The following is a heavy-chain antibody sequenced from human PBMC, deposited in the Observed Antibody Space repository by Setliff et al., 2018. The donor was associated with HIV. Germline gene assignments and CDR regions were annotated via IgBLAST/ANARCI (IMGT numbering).Heavy chain of an antibody. CDR1: GGSISSSGYY. CDR3: AGFPLSSSWYFY. CDR2: IYYSGST. D-gene: IGHD6-13*01. Sequence: SETLSLTCTVSGGSISSSGYYWGWIRQPPGKGLEWIGTIYYSGSTYYNPSLKSRVTISVDTSKNQFSLKLGSVTAADTAVYYCAGFPLSSSWYFYWGQGTLVTVSS. J-gene: IGHJ4*02. V-gene: IGHV4-39*01.